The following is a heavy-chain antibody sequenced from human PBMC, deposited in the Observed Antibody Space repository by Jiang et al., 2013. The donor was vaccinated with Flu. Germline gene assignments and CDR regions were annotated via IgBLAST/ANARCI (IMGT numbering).Heavy chain of an antibody. CDR3: AKDLLYDSSGYYWGLGAFDI. Sequence: GRSLRLSCAASGFTFSSYGMHWVRQAPGKGLEWVAVISYDGSNKYYADSVKGRFTTSRDNSKNTLYLQMNSLRAEDTAVYYCAKDLLYDSSGYYWGLGAFDIWGQGTMVTVSS. D-gene: IGHD3-22*01. V-gene: IGHV3-30*18. CDR2: ISYDGSNK. J-gene: IGHJ3*02. CDR1: GFTFSSYG.